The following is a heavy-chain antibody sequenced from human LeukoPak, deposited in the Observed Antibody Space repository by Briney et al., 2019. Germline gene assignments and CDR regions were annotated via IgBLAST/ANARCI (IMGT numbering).Heavy chain of an antibody. CDR1: GFTFSSYW. Sequence: GGSLRLSCAASGFTFSSYWMHWVRQAPGKGLVWVSRINSDGSSTSYADSVKGRFTISRDNAKNTLYLQMNSLRAEDTAVYYCAREGDEEPPFDYWGQGTLVTVSS. D-gene: IGHD1-26*01. V-gene: IGHV3-74*01. CDR2: INSDGSST. CDR3: AREGDEEPPFDY. J-gene: IGHJ4*02.